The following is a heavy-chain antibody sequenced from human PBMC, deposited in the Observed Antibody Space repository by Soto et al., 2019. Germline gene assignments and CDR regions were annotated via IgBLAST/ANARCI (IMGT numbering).Heavy chain of an antibody. Sequence: QVQLVQSGAEVKKPGSSVRVSCKASGGTFSSYALNRVRQAPGQGLEWMGGIIPMFGTARYAQKFQGRVTITADESTSTVHMELSSLRSEDTAVYYCARDYGHDCSGGSCYLFFWGQGTLVTVSS. V-gene: IGHV1-69*01. CDR1: GGTFSSYA. J-gene: IGHJ4*02. CDR2: IIPMFGTA. D-gene: IGHD2-15*01. CDR3: ARDYGHDCSGGSCYLFF.